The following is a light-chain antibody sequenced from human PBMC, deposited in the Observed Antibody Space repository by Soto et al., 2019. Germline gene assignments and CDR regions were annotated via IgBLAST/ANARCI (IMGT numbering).Light chain of an antibody. CDR3: KQSNSGTPIS. Sequence: ESVVAGSRWRLYDPPGERDGICVSLSESVSSNLAWYQQRPGQAPRLVIYGASTRATGIPARFSGGEYGREFTLTKSGLHADPFALSPSKQSNSGTPISFGRGKRMEIK. V-gene: IGKV3-15*01. CDR1: ESVSSN. J-gene: IGKJ4*02. CDR2: GAS.